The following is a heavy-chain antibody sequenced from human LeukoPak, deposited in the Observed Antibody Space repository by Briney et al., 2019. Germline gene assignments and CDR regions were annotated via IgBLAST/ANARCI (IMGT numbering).Heavy chain of an antibody. D-gene: IGHD3-10*02. CDR2: IYSGGST. CDR1: GFTVSSNY. CDR3: ARDSMFPYVPHVY. Sequence: PGGSLRLSCAASGFTVSSNYMSWVRQAPGKGLEWVSVIYSGGSTYYADSVKGRFTISRDNSKNTLYLQMNSLRAEHTAVYYCARDSMFPYVPHVYWGQGTLVTVSS. V-gene: IGHV3-53*01. J-gene: IGHJ4*02.